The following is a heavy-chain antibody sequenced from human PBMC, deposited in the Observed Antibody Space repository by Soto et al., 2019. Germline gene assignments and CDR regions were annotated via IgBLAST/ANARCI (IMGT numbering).Heavy chain of an antibody. CDR2: INAGNGNT. D-gene: IGHD3-22*01. Sequence: GSLRLSCAASGFTFSGYAMHWVRQAPGQRLEWMGWINAGNGNTKYSQKFQGRVTITRDTSASTAYMELSSLRSEDTAVYYCARDSSAYLFDYWGQGTLVTVSS. CDR3: ARDSSAYLFDY. J-gene: IGHJ4*02. CDR1: GFTFSGYA. V-gene: IGHV1-3*01.